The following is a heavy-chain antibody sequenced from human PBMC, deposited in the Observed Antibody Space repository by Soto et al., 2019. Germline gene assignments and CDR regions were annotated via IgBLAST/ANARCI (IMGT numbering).Heavy chain of an antibody. D-gene: IGHD6-13*01. CDR2: INHSGST. J-gene: IGHJ4*02. V-gene: IGHV4-34*01. CDR3: ARGHLYSSSWTSTLYYFDY. Sequence: QVQLQQWGAGLLKPSETLSLTCAVYGGSFSGYYWSWIRQPPGKGLEWIGEINHSGSTNYNPSLKRRVTISVDTSKNQFSLKLSSVTAADTAVYYCARGHLYSSSWTSTLYYFDYWGQGTLVTVSS. CDR1: GGSFSGYY.